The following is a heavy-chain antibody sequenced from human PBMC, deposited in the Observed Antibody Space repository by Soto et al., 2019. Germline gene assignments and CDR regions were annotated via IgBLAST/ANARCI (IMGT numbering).Heavy chain of an antibody. CDR2: IYYSGST. CDR1: GGSVSSGSYY. Sequence: SETLSLTCTVSGGSVSSGSYYWSWIRQPPGKGLEWIGYIYYSGSTNYNPSLKSRVTISVDTSKNQFSLKLSSVTAADTAVYYCAREFSTYYYDSSGYYYVDAFDIWGQGTMVTVSS. D-gene: IGHD3-22*01. V-gene: IGHV4-61*01. CDR3: AREFSTYYYDSSGYYYVDAFDI. J-gene: IGHJ3*02.